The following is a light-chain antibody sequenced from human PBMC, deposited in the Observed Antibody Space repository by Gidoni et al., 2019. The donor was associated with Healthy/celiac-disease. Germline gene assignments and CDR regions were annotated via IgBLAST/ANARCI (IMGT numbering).Light chain of an antibody. Sequence: DIVMTQSPDSLAVSLVERATINCKSSQSVLYSANNKNYLAWYQQKPGQPPKLLIYWASTRESGVPDRFRGSGSGTEFTLTSSSLQAEDVAVYYCQQYDSTPWTFXQXTKVEIK. J-gene: IGKJ1*01. CDR2: WAS. CDR1: QSVLYSANNKNY. V-gene: IGKV4-1*01. CDR3: QQYDSTPWT.